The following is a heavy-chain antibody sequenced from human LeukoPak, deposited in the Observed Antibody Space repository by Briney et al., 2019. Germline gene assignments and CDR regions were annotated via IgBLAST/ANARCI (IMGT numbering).Heavy chain of an antibody. Sequence: GGSLRLSCAASGFTFSSYEMNWVRQAPGKGLEWVSYISSSGSTKYYADSVKGRFTISRDNAKNSLYLQMNSLRAEDTAVYYCAELGITMIGGVWGKGTTVTISS. CDR1: GFTFSSYE. D-gene: IGHD3-10*02. CDR2: ISSSGSTK. V-gene: IGHV3-48*03. CDR3: AELGITMIGGV. J-gene: IGHJ6*04.